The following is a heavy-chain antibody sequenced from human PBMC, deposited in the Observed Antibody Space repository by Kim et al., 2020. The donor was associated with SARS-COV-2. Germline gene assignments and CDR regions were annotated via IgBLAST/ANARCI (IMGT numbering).Heavy chain of an antibody. Sequence: GGSLRLSCAASDFTFSDSAMHWVRQASGKGLEWVGRIRSKSNSYATAYAASVKGRFTISRDDSKNTAYLQMNSLKTEDTAVYYCICVPVTTSPVWVAFD. J-gene: IGHJ3*02. CDR2: IRSKSNSYAT. D-gene: IGHD3-16*01. V-gene: IGHV3-73*01. CDR3: ICVPVTTSPVWVAFD. CDR1: DFTFSDSA.